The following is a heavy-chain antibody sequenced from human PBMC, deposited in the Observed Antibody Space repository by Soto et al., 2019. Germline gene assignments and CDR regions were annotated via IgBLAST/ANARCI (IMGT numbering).Heavy chain of an antibody. V-gene: IGHV1-8*01. Sequence: ASVKVSCKASGYTFTSYDINWVRQATGQGLEWMGWMNPNSGNTGYAQKFQGRVTMTRNTSISTAYMELSSLRSEDTAVYYCARGRHIVVVIDIGVFDYWGQGTLVTVSS. CDR1: GYTFTSYD. D-gene: IGHD2-21*01. J-gene: IGHJ4*02. CDR2: MNPNSGNT. CDR3: ARGRHIVVVIDIGVFDY.